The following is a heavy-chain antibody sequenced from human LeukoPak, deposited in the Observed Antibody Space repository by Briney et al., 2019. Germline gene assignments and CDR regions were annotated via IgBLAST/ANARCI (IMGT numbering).Heavy chain of an antibody. Sequence: GGSLRLSCAVSGFSVSGYWMTWVRQAPGKGLEWEANIKQDGSEKNYVDSVKGRFTISRDNAENSLFLQMNSLRVEDTAVYYCARERQGGIAAAGTRIEGDYWGQGTLVAVSS. J-gene: IGHJ4*02. CDR1: GFSVSGYW. CDR3: ARERQGGIAAAGTRIEGDY. D-gene: IGHD6-13*01. V-gene: IGHV3-7*01. CDR2: IKQDGSEK.